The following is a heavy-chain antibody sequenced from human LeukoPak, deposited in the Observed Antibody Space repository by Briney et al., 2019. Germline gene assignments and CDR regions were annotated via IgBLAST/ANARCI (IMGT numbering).Heavy chain of an antibody. J-gene: IGHJ5*02. CDR3: TRDRSHNWNDVGWFDP. V-gene: IGHV3-49*04. Sequence: GGSLRLSCAASGFTVSSNYMSWVRQAPGKGPEWVGFIRSKAYGGTTEYAASVKGRFTISRDDSKSIAYLQMNSLKTEDTAVYYCTRDRSHNWNDVGWFDPWGQGTLVTVSS. D-gene: IGHD1-1*01. CDR2: IRSKAYGGTT. CDR1: GFTVSSNY.